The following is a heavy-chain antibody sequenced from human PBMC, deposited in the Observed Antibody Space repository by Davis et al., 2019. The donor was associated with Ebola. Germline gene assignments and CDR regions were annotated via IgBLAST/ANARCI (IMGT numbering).Heavy chain of an antibody. CDR2: INVDNGNT. CDR1: GYTFTSYA. J-gene: IGHJ6*02. Sequence: ASVKVSCKASGYTFTSYAMHWVRQAPGQRLEWMGWINVDNGNTKYSQKFQGRVTITRDTSASTAYMELSSLRSEDTAVYYCARGETRVVPAAAYYYYYGMDVWGQGTTVTVSS. V-gene: IGHV1-3*01. D-gene: IGHD2-2*01. CDR3: ARGETRVVPAAAYYYYYGMDV.